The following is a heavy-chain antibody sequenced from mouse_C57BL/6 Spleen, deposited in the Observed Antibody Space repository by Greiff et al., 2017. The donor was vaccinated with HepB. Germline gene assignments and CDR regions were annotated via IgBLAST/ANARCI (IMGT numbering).Heavy chain of an antibody. D-gene: IGHD2-3*01. CDR3: THDGYFDY. V-gene: IGHV1-15*01. CDR2: IDPETGGT. CDR1: GYTFTDYE. Sequence: VHLVESGAELVRPGASVTLSCKASGYTFTDYEMHWVKQTPVHGLEWIGAIDPETGGTAYNQKFKGKAILTADKSSSTAYMELRSLTSEDSAVYYCTHDGYFDYWGQGTTLTVSS. J-gene: IGHJ2*01.